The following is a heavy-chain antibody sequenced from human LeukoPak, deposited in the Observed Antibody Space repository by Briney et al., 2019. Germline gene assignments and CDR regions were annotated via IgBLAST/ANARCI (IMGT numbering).Heavy chain of an antibody. Sequence: PGGSLRLSCEASGFTFSSYAMHWVRQAPGKGLEWVAVISYDGSNKYYADSVKGRFTISRDNSKNTLYLQMNSLRAEDTAVYYCAREVSLDYYYYGMDVWGQGTTVTVSS. CDR1: GFTFSSYA. J-gene: IGHJ6*02. CDR2: ISYDGSNK. D-gene: IGHD5/OR15-5a*01. CDR3: AREVSLDYYYYGMDV. V-gene: IGHV3-30*04.